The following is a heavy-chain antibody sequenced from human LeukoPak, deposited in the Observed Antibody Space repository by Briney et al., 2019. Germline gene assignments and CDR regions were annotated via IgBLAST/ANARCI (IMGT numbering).Heavy chain of an antibody. Sequence: PGGSLRLSCAASGFTFSSYAMSWVRQTPGKGLEWVSLISGDALTAHYGDSVRGRFTISRNNSKNSLYLQMNGLRTEDTAFYYCAKGPHGVSFSFDYWGRGTLVTVSS. CDR1: GFTFSSYA. CDR3: AKGPHGVSFSFDY. J-gene: IGHJ4*02. V-gene: IGHV3-43*02. D-gene: IGHD5-24*01. CDR2: ISGDALTA.